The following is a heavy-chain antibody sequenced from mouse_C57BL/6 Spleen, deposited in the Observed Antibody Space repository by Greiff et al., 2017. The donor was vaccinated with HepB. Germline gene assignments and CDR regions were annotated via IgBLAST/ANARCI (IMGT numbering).Heavy chain of an antibody. CDR3: ARSVSITTVVATDY. J-gene: IGHJ2*01. Sequence: VQLQQPGAELVKPGASVKLSCKASGYTFTSYWMQWVKQRPGQGLEWIGEIDPSDSYTNYNQKFKGKATLTVDTSSSTAYMQLSSLTSEDSAVYYCARSVSITTVVATDYWGQGTTLTVSS. CDR1: GYTFTSYW. D-gene: IGHD1-1*01. CDR2: IDPSDSYT. V-gene: IGHV1-50*01.